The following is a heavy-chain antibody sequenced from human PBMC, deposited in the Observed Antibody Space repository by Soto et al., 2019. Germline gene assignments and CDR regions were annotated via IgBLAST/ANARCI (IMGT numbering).Heavy chain of an antibody. V-gene: IGHV4-30-2*01. CDR2: IYHSGST. D-gene: IGHD3-3*01. CDR3: ARGGDFWSGYSFDY. J-gene: IGHJ4*02. CDR1: GGSISSGGYS. Sequence: SETLSLTCAVSGGSISSGGYSWSWIRQPPGKGLEWIGYIYHSGSTYYNPSLKSRVTISVDRSKNQFSLKLSSVTAADTAVYYCARGGDFWSGYSFDYWGQGTLVTVSS.